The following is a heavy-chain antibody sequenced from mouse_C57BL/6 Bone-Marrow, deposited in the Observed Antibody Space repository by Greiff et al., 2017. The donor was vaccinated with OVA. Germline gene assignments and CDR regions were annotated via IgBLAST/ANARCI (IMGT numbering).Heavy chain of an antibody. J-gene: IGHJ2*01. CDR3: ARRGTTVVFDY. CDR1: GYTFTNYW. Sequence: VQGVESGAELVRPGTSVKMSCKASGYTFTNYWIGWAKQRPGHGLEWIGDIYPGGGYTNYNEKFKGKATLTADKSSSTAYMQFSSLTSEDSAIYYCARRGTTVVFDYWGQGTTLTVSS. V-gene: IGHV1-63*01. D-gene: IGHD1-1*01. CDR2: IYPGGGYT.